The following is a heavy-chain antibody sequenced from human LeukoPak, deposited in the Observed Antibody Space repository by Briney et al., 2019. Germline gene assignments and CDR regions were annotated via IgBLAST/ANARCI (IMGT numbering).Heavy chain of an antibody. CDR3: ARLSDH. Sequence: SETLSLTCTVSGGSITNNNLYWGWIRQPPGKGLEWIGSVNYVGTTYYNPSLKSRVTISADTSKTQLSLRLTSVTAADTAVYYCARLSDHWGRGILVTVSS. CDR1: GGSITNNNLY. V-gene: IGHV4-39*01. CDR2: VNYVGTT. J-gene: IGHJ4*02.